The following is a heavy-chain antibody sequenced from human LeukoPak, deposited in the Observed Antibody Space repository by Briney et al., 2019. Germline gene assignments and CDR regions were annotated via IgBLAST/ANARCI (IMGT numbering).Heavy chain of an antibody. CDR2: IYSGGST. J-gene: IGHJ3*02. CDR1: GFTVSSNY. D-gene: IGHD3-16*02. V-gene: IGHV3-53*01. Sequence: PGGSLRLSCAASGFTVSSNYMSWVRQAPGEGLEWVSVIYSGGSTNYSDSVKGRFTISRDNSKNTLYLQMNSLRAEDTAVYYCARPYRHPGAFDIWGEGTMVTVSS. CDR3: ARPYRHPGAFDI.